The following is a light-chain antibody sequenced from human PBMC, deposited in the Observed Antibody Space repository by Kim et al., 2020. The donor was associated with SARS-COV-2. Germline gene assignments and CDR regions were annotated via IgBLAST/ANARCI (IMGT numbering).Light chain of an antibody. CDR3: QQFNDLPLT. Sequence: DIQLTQSPSSLSASVGDRVTITCQASQDINNYLNWYQQKPGKPPKLLIYDASTLETGVPSRFSGSGSGTDFTFTISSLQPEDIATYYCQQFNDLPLTFGQGPKLEI. CDR2: DAS. CDR1: QDINNY. V-gene: IGKV1-33*01. J-gene: IGKJ2*01.